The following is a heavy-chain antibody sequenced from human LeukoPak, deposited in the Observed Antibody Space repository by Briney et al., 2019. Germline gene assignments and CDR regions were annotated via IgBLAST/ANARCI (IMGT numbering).Heavy chain of an antibody. CDR3: AREPGRRDAFDI. J-gene: IGHJ3*02. V-gene: IGHV3-21*01. CDR1: GFTFSSYI. Sequence: PGGSLRLSCAASGFTFSSYIMNWVRQAPGKGLEGVSSISSSNTYIYYADSVKGRFTISRDNAKNSPSLQMNSLRAEDTAVYYCAREPGRRDAFDIWGHGTLVTVSS. CDR2: ISSSNTYI.